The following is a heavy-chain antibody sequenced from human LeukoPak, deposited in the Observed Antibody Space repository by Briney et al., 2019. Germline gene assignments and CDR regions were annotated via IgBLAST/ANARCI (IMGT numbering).Heavy chain of an antibody. CDR1: GVSLSDTSYY. CDR3: ARDWDGGYNFNAFDI. D-gene: IGHD5-24*01. Sequence: SETLSLTCTVSGVSLSDTSYYWGWIRQPPGKGLELIGTLHYSAGAHYNPSLKSRATISLDRSRNQFSLKLTSVTSADTAVYYCARDWDGGYNFNAFDIWGQGTIVTVSS. V-gene: IGHV4-39*07. J-gene: IGHJ3*02. CDR2: LHYSAGA.